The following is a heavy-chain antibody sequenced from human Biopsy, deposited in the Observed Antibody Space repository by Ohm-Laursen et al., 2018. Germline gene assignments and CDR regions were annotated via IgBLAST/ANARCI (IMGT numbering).Heavy chain of an antibody. V-gene: IGHV4-59*01. CDR1: GDSISSYY. Sequence: SETLSLICTVSGDSISSYYWSWIRQPPGKGLEWIGYVSYTGSTDYNPSLQSRVTISVDTSKNHFSLRLRSVTPADTAMYYCARDRGFYSDRTVPGYFDLWGRGTLVTVSS. D-gene: IGHD3-22*01. CDR3: ARDRGFYSDRTVPGYFDL. CDR2: VSYTGST. J-gene: IGHJ2*01.